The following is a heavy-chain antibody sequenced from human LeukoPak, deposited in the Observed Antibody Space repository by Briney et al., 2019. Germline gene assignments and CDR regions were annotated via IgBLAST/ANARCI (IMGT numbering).Heavy chain of an antibody. Sequence: SETLSLTCTVSGGSISSYYWSWIRQPPGKGLEWIGYIYYSGSTNYNPSLKSRVTISVDTSKSQFSLKLSSVTAADTAVYYCAKVEVDYYDSSGYFDYWGQGTLVTVSS. CDR1: GGSISSYY. J-gene: IGHJ4*02. CDR3: AKVEVDYYDSSGYFDY. D-gene: IGHD3-22*01. CDR2: IYYSGST. V-gene: IGHV4-59*01.